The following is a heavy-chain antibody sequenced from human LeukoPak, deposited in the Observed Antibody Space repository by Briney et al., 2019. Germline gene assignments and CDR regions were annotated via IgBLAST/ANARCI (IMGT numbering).Heavy chain of an antibody. CDR2: IIPILNVP. D-gene: IGHD2-15*01. Sequence: SVKVSCKASGGTFNDYSISWVRQAPGQGLEWMGRIIPILNVPNYAQKFEGRLTITADKSTNTAYMELSSLKSADTAVYFCARDRPRARYFDYWGQGTLVTVSS. V-gene: IGHV1-69*04. CDR3: ARDRPRARYFDY. CDR1: GGTFNDYS. J-gene: IGHJ4*02.